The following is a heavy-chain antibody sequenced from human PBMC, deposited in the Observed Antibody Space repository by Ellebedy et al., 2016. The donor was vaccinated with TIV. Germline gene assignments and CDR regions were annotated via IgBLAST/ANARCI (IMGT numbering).Heavy chain of an antibody. CDR1: GFTFMSYG. CDR3: AREMVAPGPDDVYYGMDV. J-gene: IGHJ6*02. CDR2: VWYDGNYK. D-gene: IGHD2-15*01. Sequence: GGSLRLSCVASGFTFMSYGLHWVRQVPGKGLEWVAVVWYDGNYKRIADSVKGRFTISRDNSKSTVFLQMNSLRAEDSAVYYCAREMVAPGPDDVYYGMDVWGQGTTVTVSS. V-gene: IGHV3-33*01.